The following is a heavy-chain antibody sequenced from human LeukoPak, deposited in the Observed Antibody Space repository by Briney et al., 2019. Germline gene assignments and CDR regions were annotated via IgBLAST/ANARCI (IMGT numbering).Heavy chain of an antibody. J-gene: IGHJ1*01. V-gene: IGHV7-4-1*02. CDR1: GYTFTSYA. CDR2: INTNTGNP. Sequence: GASVKVSCKASGYTFTSYAMNWVRQAPGQGLEWMGWINTNTGNPTYAQGFTGRFVFSLDTSVSTAYLQISSLKAEDTAVYYCAREALWRYYDSSGYYYRYFQEWGQGTLVTVSS. CDR3: AREALWRYYDSSGYYYRYFQE. D-gene: IGHD3-22*01.